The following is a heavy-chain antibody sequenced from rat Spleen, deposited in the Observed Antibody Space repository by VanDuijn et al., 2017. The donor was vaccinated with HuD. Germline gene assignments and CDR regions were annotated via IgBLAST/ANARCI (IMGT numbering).Heavy chain of an antibody. CDR3: ARRHYGYTDYFDY. Sequence: EVQLVESGGDLVQPGRSLKLSCAASGFTFSNCDMAWVRQAPKKGLEWVAYISTGGGNTYYRDSLKGRFTLSREDAKSTLYLQMDSLRSEDTATYYCARRHYGYTDYFDYWGQGVMVTVSS. V-gene: IGHV5S23*01. CDR1: GFTFSNCD. J-gene: IGHJ2*01. CDR2: ISTGGGNT. D-gene: IGHD1-9*01.